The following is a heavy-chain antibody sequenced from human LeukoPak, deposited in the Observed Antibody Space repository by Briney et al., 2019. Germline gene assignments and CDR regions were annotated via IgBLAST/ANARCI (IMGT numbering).Heavy chain of an antibody. V-gene: IGHV4-34*01. CDR2: ISLRGLT. J-gene: IGHJ4*02. CDR3: SRESGPFSPFGF. D-gene: IGHD1-26*01. CDR1: GGSFSGHY. Sequence: NPSETLSLTCAVYGGSFSGHYWGWIRQPPGQGLEWIGEISLRGLTNYNPSLRSRLTMSLDESKNQVSLNLTSVTAADTAVYYCSRESGPFSPFGFWGQGTLVSVHS.